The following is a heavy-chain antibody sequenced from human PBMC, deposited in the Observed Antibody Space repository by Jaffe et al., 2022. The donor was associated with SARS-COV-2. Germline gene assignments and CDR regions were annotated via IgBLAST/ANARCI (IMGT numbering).Heavy chain of an antibody. CDR1: GFTFSSYS. CDR3: ARDPTYCSSTSCFPNYYYYYMDV. J-gene: IGHJ6*03. V-gene: IGHV3-21*01. D-gene: IGHD2-2*01. Sequence: EVQLVESGGGLVKPGGSLRLSCAASGFTFSSYSMNWVRQAPGKGLEWVSSISSSSSYIYYADSVKGRFTISRDNAKNSLYLQMNSLRAEDTAVYYCARDPTYCSSTSCFPNYYYYYMDVWGKGTTVTVSS. CDR2: ISSSSSYI.